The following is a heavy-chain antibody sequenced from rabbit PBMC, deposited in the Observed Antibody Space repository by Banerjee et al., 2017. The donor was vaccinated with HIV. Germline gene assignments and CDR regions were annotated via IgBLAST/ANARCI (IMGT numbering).Heavy chain of an antibody. J-gene: IGHJ4*01. Sequence: LEESGGGLVKPEGSLTLTCKASGFDLSSYYSMCWVRQAPGKGLELIACIYSNTGRTWYANWVNGRFTISRSTSLKTVSLQMSSLTAADTATYFCARDAYDDYVFNLWGQGTLVTVS. CDR2: IYSNTGRT. D-gene: IGHD2-1*01. CDR1: GFDLSSYYS. V-gene: IGHV1S43*01. CDR3: ARDAYDDYVFNL.